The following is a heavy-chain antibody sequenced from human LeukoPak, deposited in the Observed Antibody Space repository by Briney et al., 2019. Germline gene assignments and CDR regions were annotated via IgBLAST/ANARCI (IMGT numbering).Heavy chain of an antibody. CDR2: ISYDGSNK. Sequence: PGGSLRLSCAASGFTFSSYAMHWVRQAPGKGLEWVAVISYDGSNKYYADSVKGRFTISRDNSKNTLYLQVNSLRADDTAVYYCARVSGSFDMWGQGTMVTVSS. J-gene: IGHJ3*02. CDR3: ARVSGSFDM. V-gene: IGHV3-30*04. D-gene: IGHD3-10*01. CDR1: GFTFSSYA.